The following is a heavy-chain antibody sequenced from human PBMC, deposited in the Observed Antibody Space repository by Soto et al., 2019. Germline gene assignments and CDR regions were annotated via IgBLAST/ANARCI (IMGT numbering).Heavy chain of an antibody. J-gene: IGHJ5*02. V-gene: IGHV4-31*03. Sequence: SETLSLTCTVSGGSITSGGYYWSWIRQHPGKGLEWIGYIYYSGFTYYNPSLKSRVTISVDTSKNQFSLKLSSVTAADTAVYYCARLGPYASGTYSFRHNRFDPWGQGTLVTVSS. CDR1: GGSITSGGYY. D-gene: IGHD3-10*01. CDR2: IYYSGFT. CDR3: ARLGPYASGTYSFRHNRFDP.